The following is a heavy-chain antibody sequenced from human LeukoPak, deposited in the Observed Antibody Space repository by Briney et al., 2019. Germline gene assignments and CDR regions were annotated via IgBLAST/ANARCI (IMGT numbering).Heavy chain of an antibody. Sequence: SETLSLTCAVYGGSFSGYYWSWIRQPPGKGLEWIGEINHSGSTNYNPSLKSRVTISVDTSKTQFSLKLSSVTAADTAVYYCARGDFWSGYYLGTYYFDYWGQGTLVTVSS. V-gene: IGHV4-34*01. D-gene: IGHD3-3*01. CDR1: GGSFSGYY. J-gene: IGHJ4*02. CDR2: INHSGST. CDR3: ARGDFWSGYYLGTYYFDY.